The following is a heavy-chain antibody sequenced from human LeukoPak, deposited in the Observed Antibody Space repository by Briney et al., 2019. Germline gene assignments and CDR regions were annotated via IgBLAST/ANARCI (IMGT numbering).Heavy chain of an antibody. CDR1: GFDFCRYG. CDR3: AKERGDLPVYIDY. Sequence: GGSLRLSCIVAGFDFCRYGMHWVPQAPGKGLEWVAFIRYDGSNQYYADSEKGRLTISRDNSKNTLYLNMNSLRPEDTAVYYCAKERGDLPVYIDYWGQGTLVTVSS. J-gene: IGHJ4*02. V-gene: IGHV3-30*02. D-gene: IGHD3-10*01. CDR2: IRYDGSNQ.